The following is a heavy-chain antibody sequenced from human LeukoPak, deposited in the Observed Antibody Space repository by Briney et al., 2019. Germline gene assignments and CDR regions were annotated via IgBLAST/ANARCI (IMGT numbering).Heavy chain of an antibody. Sequence: TLSLTCTVSGGSISSGGYYWSWIRQHPGKGLEWIGYIYYSGSTYYNPSLKSRVTISVDTSKNQLSLKLSSVTAADTAVYYCARMAIYSSGWYRGYFDYWGQGTLVTVSS. J-gene: IGHJ4*02. CDR1: GGSISSGGYY. CDR2: IYYSGST. CDR3: ARMAIYSSGWYRGYFDY. D-gene: IGHD6-19*01. V-gene: IGHV4-31*03.